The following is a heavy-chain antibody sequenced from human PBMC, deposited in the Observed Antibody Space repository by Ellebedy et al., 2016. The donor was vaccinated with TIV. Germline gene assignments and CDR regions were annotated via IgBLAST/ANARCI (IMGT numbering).Heavy chain of an antibody. V-gene: IGHV3-23*01. CDR3: AKQYYDFWSGYPDY. Sequence: GGSLRLSXAASGFTFSSYAMSWVRQAPGKGLEWVSAISGSGGSTYYADSVKGRFTISRDNSKNTLYLQMNSLRAEDTAVYYCAKQYYDFWSGYPDYWGQGTLVTVSS. D-gene: IGHD3-3*01. J-gene: IGHJ4*02. CDR1: GFTFSSYA. CDR2: ISGSGGST.